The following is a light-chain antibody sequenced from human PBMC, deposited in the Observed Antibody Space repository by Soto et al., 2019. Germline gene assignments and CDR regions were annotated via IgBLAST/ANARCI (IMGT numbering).Light chain of an antibody. Sequence: DIVMTQSPDSLAVSLGERATINCKSSQSVFKGSNNKDCLAWYQQKPGQPPKLLLYWASTRESGVPDRFSDSGSGTDFTLTISSLQAEDVAIYYCQQFSSPPFFPFGQGTKVEIK. V-gene: IGKV4-1*01. CDR3: QQFSSPPFFP. J-gene: IGKJ2*01. CDR1: QSVFKGSNNKDC. CDR2: WAS.